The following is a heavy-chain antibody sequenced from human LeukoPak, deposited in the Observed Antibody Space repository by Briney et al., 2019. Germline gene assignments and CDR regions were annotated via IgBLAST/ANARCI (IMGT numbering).Heavy chain of an antibody. CDR1: GGSISSYY. J-gene: IGHJ5*02. Sequence: SETLSLTCTVSGGSISSYYWSWIRQPPGKGMEWIGYIYYSGSTDYNPSLKSRVTISIDTSRNQFSLRLSSMTAADTAVYYCARNPIILVRGWNWFDPWGQRTLVTVSS. CDR2: IYYSGST. V-gene: IGHV4-59*01. CDR3: ARNPIILVRGWNWFDP. D-gene: IGHD3-10*01.